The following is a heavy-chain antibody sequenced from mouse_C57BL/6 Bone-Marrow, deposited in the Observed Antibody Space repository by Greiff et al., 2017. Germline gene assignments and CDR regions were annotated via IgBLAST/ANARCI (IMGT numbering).Heavy chain of an antibody. CDR2: INPSTGGT. CDR1: GYSFTGYY. Sequence: VQLQQSGPELVKPGASVKISCKASGYSFTGYYMNWVKQSPEKSLEWIGEINPSTGGTTYNQKFKAKATLTVDKSSSTAYMQPKSLTSEDSAVYYCARWTGWYFDVWGTGTTVTVSS. J-gene: IGHJ1*03. V-gene: IGHV1-42*01. CDR3: ARWTGWYFDV.